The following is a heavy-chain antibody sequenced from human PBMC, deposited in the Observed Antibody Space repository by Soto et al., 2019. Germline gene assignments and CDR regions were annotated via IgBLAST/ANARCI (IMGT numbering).Heavy chain of an antibody. Sequence: PSETLSLTCTVSGGSISSGGYYWSWIRQHPGKGLEWIGYIYYSGSTYYNPSLKSRVTISVDTSKNQFSLKLSSVTAADTAVYYCARGGYDFWSGSTLYYYYYGMDVWGQGTTVTVSS. J-gene: IGHJ6*02. CDR1: GGSISSGGYY. D-gene: IGHD3-3*01. V-gene: IGHV4-31*03. CDR3: ARGGYDFWSGSTLYYYYYGMDV. CDR2: IYYSGST.